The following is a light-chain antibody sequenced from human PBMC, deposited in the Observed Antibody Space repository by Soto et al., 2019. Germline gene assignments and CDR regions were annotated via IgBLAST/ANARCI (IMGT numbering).Light chain of an antibody. CDR3: QQYNSFSLT. Sequence: DIQMTQSPSTLSASVGDRVTITCRASQSISSWLAWYQQKPGKAPKLLIYDASRLQSGVPLRFSGSASGTEFTLTITSLQPDDFATYYCQQYNSFSLTFGGGTKVEI. CDR2: DAS. J-gene: IGKJ4*01. V-gene: IGKV1-5*01. CDR1: QSISSW.